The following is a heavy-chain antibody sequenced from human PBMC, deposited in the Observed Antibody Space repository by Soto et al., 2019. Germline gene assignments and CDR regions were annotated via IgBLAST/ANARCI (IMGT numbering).Heavy chain of an antibody. Sequence: SETLSLTCAVYGASLSDNYCNCLRQPPGQGLEWIGEINHSGNTNYNPSLRSRVTISIDKDKNQLSLNLRSVSAADTAVYYSARGRGEFDPWGQGTQVTVSS. CDR1: GASLSDNY. D-gene: IGHD2-21*01. J-gene: IGHJ5*02. V-gene: IGHV4-34*01. CDR2: INHSGNT. CDR3: ARGRGEFDP.